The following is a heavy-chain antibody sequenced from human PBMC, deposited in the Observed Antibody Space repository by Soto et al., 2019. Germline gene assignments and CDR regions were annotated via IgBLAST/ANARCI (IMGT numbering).Heavy chain of an antibody. CDR1: GYSISSGCY. CDR3: ARDLIYDSSGYLVPFGYYYGMDV. Sequence: PSETLSLTCAVSGYSISSGCYWGWIRQPPGKGLEWIGSIYHSGSTYYNPSLKSRVTISVDTSKNQFSLKLSSVTAADTAVYYCARDLIYDSSGYLVPFGYYYGMDVWGQGTTVTVSS. CDR2: IYHSGST. J-gene: IGHJ6*02. D-gene: IGHD3-22*01. V-gene: IGHV4-38-2*02.